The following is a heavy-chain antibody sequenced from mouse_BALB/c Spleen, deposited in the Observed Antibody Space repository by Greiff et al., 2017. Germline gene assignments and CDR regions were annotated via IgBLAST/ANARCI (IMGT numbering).Heavy chain of an antibody. CDR2: INPSSGYT. D-gene: IGHD1-1*01. V-gene: IGHV1-4*02. CDR1: GYTFTSYT. CDR3: ARSGITYAMDY. Sequence: VQLQESAAELARPGASVKMSCKASGYTFTSYTMHWVKQRPGQGLEWIGYINPSSGYTEYNQKFKDKTTLTADKSSSTAYMQLSSLTSEDSAVYYCARSGITYAMDYWGQGTSVTVSS. J-gene: IGHJ4*01.